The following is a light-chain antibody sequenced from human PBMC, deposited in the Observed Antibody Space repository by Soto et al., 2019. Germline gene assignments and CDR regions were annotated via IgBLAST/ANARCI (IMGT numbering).Light chain of an antibody. CDR2: DVS. J-gene: IGLJ2*01. CDR1: SSDVGGYNY. V-gene: IGLV2-8*01. CDR3: SSYAASNNLGV. Sequence: SALTQPPSASGSPGQSVTISCIGTSSDVGGYNYVSWYQQHPGKAPKLMIYDVSKRPSGVPDRFSGSKSGNTASLTVSGLQAEDEADYYCSSYAASNNLGVFGGGTKVTVL.